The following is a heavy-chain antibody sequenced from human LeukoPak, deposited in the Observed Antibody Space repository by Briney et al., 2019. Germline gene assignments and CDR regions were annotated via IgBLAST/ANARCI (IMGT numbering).Heavy chain of an antibody. CDR3: AKSGGGYYYYYGMDV. D-gene: IGHD3-16*01. CDR2: ISGSAGST. V-gene: IGHV3-23*01. J-gene: IGHJ6*02. Sequence: PGGSLRLSCAASGVTFSSYAMSWVRQAPGKGLEWVSAISGSAGSTYYADSVKGRFTISRDNSKNTLYLQMNSLRAEDTAVYYCAKSGGGYYYYYGMDVWGQGTTVTVSS. CDR1: GVTFSSYA.